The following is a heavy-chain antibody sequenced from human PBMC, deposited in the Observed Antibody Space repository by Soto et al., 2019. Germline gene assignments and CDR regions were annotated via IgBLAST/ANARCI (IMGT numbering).Heavy chain of an antibody. J-gene: IGHJ6*02. CDR1: GFTFSDYY. D-gene: IGHD3-9*01. Sequence: GSLRLSCAASGFTFSDYYMSWVRQAPGKGLEWISYISNSGSTTYYVESVKGRFTISRDNAKNSLYLQMNSLRDEDTAVYYCARADVYDILTGYRAWDYYGMDVWGQGTTVTVSS. CDR2: ISNSGSTT. CDR3: ARADVYDILTGYRAWDYYGMDV. V-gene: IGHV3-11*04.